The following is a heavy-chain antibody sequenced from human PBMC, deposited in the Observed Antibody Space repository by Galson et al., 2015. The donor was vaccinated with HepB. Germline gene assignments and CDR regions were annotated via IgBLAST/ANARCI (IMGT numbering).Heavy chain of an antibody. J-gene: IGHJ4*02. Sequence: SLRLSCAASGFSLSDYYMSWIRQVPGKGLEWVAYISAINSHTKYADSVKGRFTISKDDGKNSLYLQMNSLRAEDTAIYYCAKEKGYSYDHWGQGTLVTVSS. CDR3: AKEKGYSYDH. CDR1: GFSLSDYY. V-gene: IGHV3-11*06. D-gene: IGHD5-18*01. CDR2: ISAINSHT.